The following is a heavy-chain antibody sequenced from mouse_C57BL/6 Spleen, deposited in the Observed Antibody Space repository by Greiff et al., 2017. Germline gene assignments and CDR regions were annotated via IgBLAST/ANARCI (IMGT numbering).Heavy chain of an antibody. J-gene: IGHJ1*03. D-gene: IGHD1-1*01. CDR3: ASAYYYGSSGYFDV. V-gene: IGHV1-81*01. CDR1: GYTFTSYG. CDR2: IYPRSGNT. Sequence: QVQLQQSGAELARPGASVKLSCKASGYTFTSYGISWVKQRTGQGLEWIGEIYPRSGNTYYNEKFKGKATLTADKSSSTAYMELRSLTAEDSAVYFCASAYYYGSSGYFDVSGTGTTVTVSS.